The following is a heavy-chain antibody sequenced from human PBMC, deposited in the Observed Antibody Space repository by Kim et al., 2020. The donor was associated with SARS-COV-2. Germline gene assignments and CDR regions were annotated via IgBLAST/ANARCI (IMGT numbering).Heavy chain of an antibody. CDR1: GASISSSGYY. J-gene: IGHJ4*02. Sequence: SETLSLTCTVSGASISSSGYYWGWIRQPPGKGLEWIGSVYYTGSTYYNPSLKSRVTISVDTSKNQFSLKLSSVTAADTAVYYCARRFRVTSIRCFGLFQFDYWGQGTLVTVSS. CDR2: VYYTGST. D-gene: IGHD4-17*01. CDR3: ARRFRVTSIRCFGLFQFDY. V-gene: IGHV4-39*01.